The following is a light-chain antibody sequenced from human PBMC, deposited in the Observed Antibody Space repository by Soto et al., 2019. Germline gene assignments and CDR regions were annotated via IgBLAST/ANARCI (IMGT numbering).Light chain of an antibody. Sequence: QSVLTQPAFVSGSPGQSITISCTGTSSDVGAYNFVSWYQFHPGRAPKLIIYEVTIRPSGVSNRFSGSKSGNTASLTISGLQAEDEADYYCSSYTTSAPYVFGSGTKVTVL. CDR3: SSYTTSAPYV. V-gene: IGLV2-14*01. J-gene: IGLJ1*01. CDR2: EVT. CDR1: SSDVGAYNF.